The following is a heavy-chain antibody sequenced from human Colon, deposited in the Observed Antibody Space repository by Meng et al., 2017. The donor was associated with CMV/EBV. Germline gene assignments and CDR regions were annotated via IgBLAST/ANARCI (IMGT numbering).Heavy chain of an antibody. CDR3: ARQLPSTFDY. J-gene: IGHJ4*02. D-gene: IGHD2-2*01. CDR2: ISSSGSTI. CDR1: GFTFSDYY. V-gene: IGHV3-11*01. Sequence: GESLKISCAVSGFTFSDYYMSWIRQAPGKGLEWVSYISSSGSTIYYADSVKGRFTISRDNAKNSLYLQMNSLRAEDTAVYYCARQLPSTFDYWGQGTLVTVSS.